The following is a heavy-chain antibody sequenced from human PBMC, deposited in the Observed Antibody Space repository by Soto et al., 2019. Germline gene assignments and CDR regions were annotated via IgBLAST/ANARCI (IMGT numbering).Heavy chain of an antibody. CDR3: AKDVTYYYESGGSNYFDN. Sequence: GGSLRLSCAASGFTFSSYAMSWVRQTPGKGLEWVSGVLGGGGSTFYADSVKGRFTISRDNSKNTLYVQMNNLRAEDTAVYYCAKDVTYYYESGGSNYFDNWGQGSLVTV. CDR1: GFTFSSYA. V-gene: IGHV3-23*01. D-gene: IGHD3-22*01. CDR2: VLGGGGST. J-gene: IGHJ4*02.